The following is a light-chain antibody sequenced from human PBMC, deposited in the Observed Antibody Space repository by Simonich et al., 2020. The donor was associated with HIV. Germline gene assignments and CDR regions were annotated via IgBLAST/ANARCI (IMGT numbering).Light chain of an antibody. V-gene: IGKV3-15*01. CDR1: QSVSSN. CDR2: GSS. J-gene: IGKJ3*01. Sequence: EIVMTHSTSTLSGSPGGRATPSWRASQSVSSNFAWYQQKPGQAPRLRIYGSSTRATAIPASFRGSGSGTEFTLTISSLPSEDFAVYYCQQYNNWPSPFTFGPGTKVDIK. CDR3: QQYNNWPSPFT.